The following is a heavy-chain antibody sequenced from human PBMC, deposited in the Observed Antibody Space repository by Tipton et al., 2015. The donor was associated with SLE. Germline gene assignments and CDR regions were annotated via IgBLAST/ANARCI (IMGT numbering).Heavy chain of an antibody. V-gene: IGHV3-33*01. Sequence: SLRLSCAASGFTFSSYGMHWVRQAPGKGLEWVAVIWYDGSNKYYADSVKGRFTISRDNSKNTLYLQMNSLRAEDTAVYYCAREEYYYDSSGYYSYWYFDLWGRGTLVTVSS. CDR3: AREEYYYDSSGYYSYWYFDL. CDR2: IWYDGSNK. CDR1: GFTFSSYG. D-gene: IGHD3-22*01. J-gene: IGHJ2*01.